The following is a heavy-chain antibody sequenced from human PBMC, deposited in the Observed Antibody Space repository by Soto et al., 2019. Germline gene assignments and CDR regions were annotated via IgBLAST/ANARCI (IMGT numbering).Heavy chain of an antibody. CDR1: GYSFTSYW. CDR3: ARTSAAGKYYYGMDV. CDR2: IYPGDSDT. J-gene: IGHJ6*02. Sequence: GESLKISCKGSGYSFTSYWIGWVSQMPGKGLEWMGIIYPGDSDTRYSPSFQGQVTISADKSISTAYLQWSSLKASDTAMYYCARTSAAGKYYYGMDVWGQGTTVTVSS. V-gene: IGHV5-51*01. D-gene: IGHD6-13*01.